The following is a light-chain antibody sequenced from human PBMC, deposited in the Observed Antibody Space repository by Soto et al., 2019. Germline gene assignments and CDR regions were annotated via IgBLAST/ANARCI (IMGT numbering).Light chain of an antibody. Sequence: QSALTQPASVSGSPGQSITISCTGTSSDVGAYDYVSWFQQIPDKAPKLIISVVSNRPSGVSNRFSGSKSGNTASLTISGLQAEDEADYYCSLYTSSDTPYVFGTGTKLTVL. V-gene: IGLV2-14*01. CDR1: SSDVGAYDY. CDR3: SLYTSSDTPYV. CDR2: VVS. J-gene: IGLJ1*01.